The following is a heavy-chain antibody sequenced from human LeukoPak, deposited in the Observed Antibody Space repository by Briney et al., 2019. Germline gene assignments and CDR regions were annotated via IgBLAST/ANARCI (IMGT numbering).Heavy chain of an antibody. CDR2: IYYSGST. D-gene: IGHD3-22*01. CDR1: GGTISSYY. V-gene: IGHV4-59*01. Sequence: SETLSLTCTVSGGTISSYYWSWIRQPPGKGLEWIGYIYYSGSTNYNPSLKSRVTISADTSKNQFSLKLSSVTAADTAVYYCARRSYYHDNSGYYNWFDPWGQGTLVTVSS. J-gene: IGHJ5*02. CDR3: ARRSYYHDNSGYYNWFDP.